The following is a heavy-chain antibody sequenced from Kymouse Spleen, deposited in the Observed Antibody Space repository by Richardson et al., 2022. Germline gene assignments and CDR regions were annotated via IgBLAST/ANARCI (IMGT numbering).Heavy chain of an antibody. J-gene: IGHJ3*02. D-gene: IGHD6-6*01. Sequence: EVQLVESGGGLVKPGGSLRLSCAASGFTFSSYSMNWVRQAPGKGLEWVSSISSSSSYIYYADSVKGRFTISRDNAKNSLYLQMNSLRAEDTAVYYCARARGIAARPDAFDIWGQGTMVTVSS. CDR1: GFTFSSYS. CDR3: ARARGIAARPDAFDI. V-gene: IGHV3-21*03. CDR2: ISSSSSYI.